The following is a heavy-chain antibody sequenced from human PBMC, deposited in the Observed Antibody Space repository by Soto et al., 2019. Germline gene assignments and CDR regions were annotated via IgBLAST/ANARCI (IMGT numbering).Heavy chain of an antibody. Sequence: PGGSPRIPCAAPGFTFSSHAISWVRQAPGKGLEWVSAIVVSGGTTYYADSVKGRFTISRDNSKNTLYLQMNSLRAEDTAVYYCAKTAGYFDFWSQGTLVTVSS. CDR2: IVVSGGTT. CDR1: GFTFSSHA. CDR3: AKTAGYFDF. D-gene: IGHD3-3*01. J-gene: IGHJ4*02. V-gene: IGHV3-23*01.